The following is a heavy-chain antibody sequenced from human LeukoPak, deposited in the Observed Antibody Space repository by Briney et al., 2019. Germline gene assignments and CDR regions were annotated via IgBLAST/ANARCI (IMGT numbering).Heavy chain of an antibody. CDR2: ISNSSSCI. CDR1: AFTFSSYS. D-gene: IGHD1-26*01. J-gene: IGHJ3*02. Sequence: AVTLSFSCAGSAFTFSSYSMNRLRHAQGQGLVWVSSISNSSSCIYYADPVKGRFTISRDNAQNSLYLQMNSLRAEDTAVYYCARDRGSYNPLNDDAFDIWGQGTMVTVSS. CDR3: ARDRGSYNPLNDDAFDI. V-gene: IGHV3-21*01.